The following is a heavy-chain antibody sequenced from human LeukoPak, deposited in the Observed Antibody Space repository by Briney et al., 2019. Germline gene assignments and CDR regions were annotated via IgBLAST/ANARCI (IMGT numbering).Heavy chain of an antibody. CDR2: VMPTGGYT. J-gene: IGHJ4*02. CDR1: GFTFSSYA. CDR3: AKSLAGGVDFDY. V-gene: IGHV3-23*01. D-gene: IGHD2-8*02. Sequence: QPGGSLRLSCAASGFTFSSYAMSWVRQAPGKGLEWDSVVMPTGGYTYYADSVKGRFTISRDISENTLYLQMNSLRAEDTALYYCAKSLAGGVDFDYWGQGTLVTVSS.